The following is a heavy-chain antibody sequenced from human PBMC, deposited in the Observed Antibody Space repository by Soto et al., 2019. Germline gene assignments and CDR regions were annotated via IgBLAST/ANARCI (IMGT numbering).Heavy chain of an antibody. CDR3: ARYDYDNNIYSIAY. D-gene: IGHD3-22*01. CDR2: INHSGST. Sequence: ASETLSLPRAVYGGFLSGFYWTLIPPPPGTGLEWIGEINHSGSTNYNPSLKSRVTISVDTSKNQFSLKLTSVTAADTAVYYCARYDYDNNIYSIAYWGQGALVTVSS. CDR1: GGFLSGFY. V-gene: IGHV4-34*01. J-gene: IGHJ4*02.